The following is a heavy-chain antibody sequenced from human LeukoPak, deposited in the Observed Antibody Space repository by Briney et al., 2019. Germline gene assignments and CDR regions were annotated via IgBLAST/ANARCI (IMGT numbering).Heavy chain of an antibody. D-gene: IGHD3-22*01. CDR1: NGSIISGDYY. Sequence: SQTLSLTCTVSNGSIISGDYYWSRIRQPAGKGLEWIGRIYTSGSTNYNPSLKSRVTMSVDTSKNQFSLKLSSVTAADTAVYYCARDRYYYDNSDYWGQGTLVTVSS. CDR3: ARDRYYYDNSDY. J-gene: IGHJ4*02. CDR2: IYTSGST. V-gene: IGHV4-61*02.